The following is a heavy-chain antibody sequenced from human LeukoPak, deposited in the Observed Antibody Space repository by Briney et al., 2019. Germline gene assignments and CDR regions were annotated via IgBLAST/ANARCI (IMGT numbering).Heavy chain of an antibody. CDR2: IYYSGST. D-gene: IGHD4-17*01. CDR1: GGSISSSSYY. V-gene: IGHV4-39*07. Sequence: SETLSLTCTVSGGSISSSSYYWGWIRQPPGKGLEWIGSIYYSGSTYYNPSLKSRVTISVDTSKNQFSLKLSSVTAADTAVYYCARTQRDYGDYYFDYWGQGTLVTVSS. J-gene: IGHJ4*02. CDR3: ARTQRDYGDYYFDY.